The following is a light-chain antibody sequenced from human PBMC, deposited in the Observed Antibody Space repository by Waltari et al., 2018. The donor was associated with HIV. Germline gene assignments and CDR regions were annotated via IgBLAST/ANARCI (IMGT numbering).Light chain of an antibody. J-gene: IGKJ1*01. CDR1: QSVRTK. CDR2: GAS. V-gene: IGKV3-15*01. CDR3: QQYDYWPPWT. Sequence: VMTQSPATLSVSPGDRTTLSCRASQSVRTKLASYQQKPGQPPRLLIYGASTRATGIAARFSGSGSWTEVTLTISSLQSEDYAVYYCQQYDYWPPWTCGQGTKVEMK.